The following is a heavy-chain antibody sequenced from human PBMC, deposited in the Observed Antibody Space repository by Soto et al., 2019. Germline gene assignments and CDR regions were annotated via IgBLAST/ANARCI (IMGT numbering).Heavy chain of an antibody. Sequence: EVQLVESGGGLVKPGESLRLSCEASGFTFSRVSMNWVRQVPGKGLEWVASISSTTHYIYYADSMRGRFTISRDNAKNAVYLEMNSLRAEDTAVYYCARESEDLTSNFDYWGQGTLVTVSS. CDR3: ARESEDLTSNFDY. CDR1: GFTFSRVS. V-gene: IGHV3-21*02. J-gene: IGHJ4*02. CDR2: ISSTTHYI.